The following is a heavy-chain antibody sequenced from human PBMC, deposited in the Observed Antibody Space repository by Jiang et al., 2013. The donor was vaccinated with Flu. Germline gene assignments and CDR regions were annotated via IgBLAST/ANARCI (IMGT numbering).Heavy chain of an antibody. CDR1: GFSLSTSGMC. J-gene: IGHJ5*02. D-gene: IGHD1-26*01. CDR3: ARIIVGASFRFDP. V-gene: IGHV2-70*11. Sequence: KPTQTLTLTCTFSGFSLSTSGMCMSWIRQPPGKALEWLARIDWDDDKYYSTSLKTRLTISKDTSKNQVVLTMTNMDPVDTATYYCARIIVGASFRFDPWGQGALVTVSS. CDR2: IDWDDDK.